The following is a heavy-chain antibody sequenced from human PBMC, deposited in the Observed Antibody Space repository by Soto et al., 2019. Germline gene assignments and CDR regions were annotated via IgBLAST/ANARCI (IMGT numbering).Heavy chain of an antibody. CDR1: GGSISSGGYY. CDR3: ARDFRSGWYGAFDI. Sequence: PSETLSLTCTVSGGSISSGGYYWSWIRQHPGKGLEWIGYIYYSGSTYYNPSLKSRVTISVDTSKNQFSLKLSSVTAADTAVYYRARDFRSGWYGAFDIWGQGTMVTVSS. D-gene: IGHD6-19*01. V-gene: IGHV4-31*03. J-gene: IGHJ3*02. CDR2: IYYSGST.